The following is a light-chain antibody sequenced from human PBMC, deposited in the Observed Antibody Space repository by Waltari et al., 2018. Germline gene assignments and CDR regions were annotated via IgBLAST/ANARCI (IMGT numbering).Light chain of an antibody. CDR2: NAS. Sequence: DIQMTQSPSTLSASVGDRVTITCRASKSISSWLAWYQQKPGKAPKLLIYNASSLESGVPSRCSGSGSGTEFTLTISSLQPDDFATYYCQKYNSFGPGTKVDIK. J-gene: IGKJ3*01. V-gene: IGKV1-5*03. CDR3: QKYNS. CDR1: KSISSW.